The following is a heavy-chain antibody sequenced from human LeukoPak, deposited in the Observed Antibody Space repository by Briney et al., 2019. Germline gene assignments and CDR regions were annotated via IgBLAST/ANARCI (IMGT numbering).Heavy chain of an antibody. CDR2: ISGGGGST. CDR3: ARDVTVDAFDI. D-gene: IGHD4-17*01. Sequence: GGSLRLSCAASGFTFTSYSMNWVRQAPGKGLEWVSTISGGGGSTYYADSVKGRFTISRDNAKNSLYLQMNSLRAEDTAVYYCARDVTVDAFDIWGQGTMVTVSS. J-gene: IGHJ3*02. V-gene: IGHV3-21*04. CDR1: GFTFTSYS.